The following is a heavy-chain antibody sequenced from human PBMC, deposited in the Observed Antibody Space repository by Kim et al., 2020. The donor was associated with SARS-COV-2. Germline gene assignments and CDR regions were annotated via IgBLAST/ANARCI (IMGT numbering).Heavy chain of an antibody. Sequence: GGSLRLSCAASGFTFSSYAMSWVRQAPGKGLEWVSAISGSGGSTYYADSVKGRFTISRDNSKNTLYLQMNSLRAEDTAVCYCAKLSTHIVVVPAAMIDYWGQGTLVTVSS. D-gene: IGHD2-2*01. V-gene: IGHV3-23*01. CDR3: AKLSTHIVVVPAAMIDY. CDR1: GFTFSSYA. CDR2: ISGSGGST. J-gene: IGHJ4*02.